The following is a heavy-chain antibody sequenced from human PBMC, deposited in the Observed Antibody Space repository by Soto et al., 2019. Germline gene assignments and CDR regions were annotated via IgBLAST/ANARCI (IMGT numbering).Heavy chain of an antibody. Sequence: EVQLVESGGGLVQPGWSLRLSCAASGFTFSPFWMHWVRQVPGKGPVWVSRINSHGNSTSYADTVKGRFTSSRDTAKNTLYLQMNSLRAEDTAVYYCARGSNHFDYLGQGTLVTVYS. CDR2: INSHGNST. J-gene: IGHJ4*02. V-gene: IGHV3-74*01. CDR3: ARGSNHFDY. CDR1: GFTFSPFW. D-gene: IGHD4-4*01.